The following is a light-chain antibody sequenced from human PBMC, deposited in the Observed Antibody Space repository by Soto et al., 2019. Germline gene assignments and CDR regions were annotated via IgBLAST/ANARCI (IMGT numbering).Light chain of an antibody. CDR1: QVIRND. V-gene: IGKV1-6*01. Sequence: ALPMTQAPSSLSASVGALFTITWEASQVIRNDLGWFQQKPGKAPKILIYAASTLHSAVTSRSSGSGASTECTRPISTLHPADFATDYCQQSYGTPITFGQGTRLEIK. J-gene: IGKJ5*01. CDR2: AAS. CDR3: QQSYGTPIT.